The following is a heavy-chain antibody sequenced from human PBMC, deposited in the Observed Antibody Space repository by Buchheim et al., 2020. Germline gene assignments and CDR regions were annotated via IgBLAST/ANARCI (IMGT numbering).Heavy chain of an antibody. Sequence: QVQLVESGGGVVQPGRSLRLSCAASGFIFSSYAMHWVRQAPGKGLEWVAAVWFDGSNKYYSDSVRGRFTVSRDNSENTLSLEMSSLRVNDTAVYYCARDRGVAFDSWGLGTL. J-gene: IGHJ5*01. CDR1: GFIFSSYA. CDR2: VWFDGSNK. CDR3: ARDRGVAFDS. D-gene: IGHD1-26*01. V-gene: IGHV3-33*08.